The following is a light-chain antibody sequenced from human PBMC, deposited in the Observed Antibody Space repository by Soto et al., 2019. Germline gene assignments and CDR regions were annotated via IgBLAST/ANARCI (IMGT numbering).Light chain of an antibody. V-gene: IGLV2-11*01. J-gene: IGLJ2*01. CDR2: DVN. CDR3: CSYAETYNVV. Sequence: QSVLTQPRSVSGSPGQSVTLSCTGPSSDVGGSTYVSWYQHHPGRAPKLLVFDVNKRPSGVPDRFSGSKSGNTASLTISGLQADDEADYYCCSYAETYNVVFGGGTKLTVL. CDR1: SSDVGGSTY.